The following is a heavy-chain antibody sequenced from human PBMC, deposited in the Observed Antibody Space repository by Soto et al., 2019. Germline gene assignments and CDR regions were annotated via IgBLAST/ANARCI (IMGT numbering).Heavy chain of an antibody. Sequence: ATVKFSCKASGYTFTTYGITWVRQALGQGLEWMGWINTYNGDTKYAPKLQGRVTMTTHTSTSTAYMELRSLTSDDTAVYYCARAPLSSSSAGLSVYWGQATLVTASS. V-gene: IGHV1-18*04. J-gene: IGHJ4*01. D-gene: IGHD6-6*01. CDR1: GYTFTTYG. CDR2: INTYNGDT. CDR3: ARAPLSSSSAGLSVY.